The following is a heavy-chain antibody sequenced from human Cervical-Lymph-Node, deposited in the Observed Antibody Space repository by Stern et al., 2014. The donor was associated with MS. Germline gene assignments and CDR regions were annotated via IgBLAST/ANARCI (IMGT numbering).Heavy chain of an antibody. CDR2: IYPGDSET. Sequence: VQLVESGAEVKKPGESLKISCETSGFSFSNYWIGWVRQMPGKGLEWMGVIYPGDSETRYSPPFQGQVTISADTSINTAHLQWSSLKASDTAMYFCARRYSGSYHVDHWGQGTLVTVSS. J-gene: IGHJ4*02. CDR3: ARRYSGSYHVDH. D-gene: IGHD1-26*01. CDR1: GFSFSNYW. V-gene: IGHV5-51*01.